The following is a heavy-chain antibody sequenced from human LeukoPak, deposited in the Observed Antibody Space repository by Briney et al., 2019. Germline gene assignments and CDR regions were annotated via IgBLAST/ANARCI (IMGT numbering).Heavy chain of an antibody. V-gene: IGHV3-7*01. CDR2: INQEGSEK. CDR1: GHTFNNYW. Sequence: GGSLRLSCVASGHTFNNYWISWARQAPGKGLEWVANINQEGSEKYYVDSVKGRFTISRDNAKNSVYLEMNSLRADDTAVYYCATLQSYGLWSQGTMVIVS. D-gene: IGHD5-18*01. J-gene: IGHJ3*01. CDR3: ATLQSYGL.